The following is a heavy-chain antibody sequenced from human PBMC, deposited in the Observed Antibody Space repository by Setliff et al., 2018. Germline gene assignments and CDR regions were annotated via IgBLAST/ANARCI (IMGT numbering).Heavy chain of an antibody. CDR3: AKDNGPWSPPEY. J-gene: IGHJ4*02. CDR2: IRNDGFKE. V-gene: IGHV3-30*02. CDR1: GFTFSGYS. D-gene: IGHD2-8*02. Sequence: GGSLRLSCAASGFTFSGYSMNWVRQAPGKGLEWVGLIRNDGFKEYYADSVKGRFTISRDNSKNTAYLQMNSLRDEDSAVYYCAKDNGPWSPPEYWGQGTLVTVSS.